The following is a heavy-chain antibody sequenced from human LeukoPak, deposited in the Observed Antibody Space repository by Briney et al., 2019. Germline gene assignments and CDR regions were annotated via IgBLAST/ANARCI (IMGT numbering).Heavy chain of an antibody. Sequence: GRSLRLSCVASGFTFSSYGMHWVRRAPGEGLEWVANIKQDGTEKYYMDSVKGRFSISRDNAKNSLYLQMNALRAEDTAVYYCARDVRPDYWGQGTLVTVST. CDR2: IKQDGTEK. V-gene: IGHV3-7*04. J-gene: IGHJ4*02. CDR1: GFTFSSYG. CDR3: ARDVRPDY. D-gene: IGHD6-6*01.